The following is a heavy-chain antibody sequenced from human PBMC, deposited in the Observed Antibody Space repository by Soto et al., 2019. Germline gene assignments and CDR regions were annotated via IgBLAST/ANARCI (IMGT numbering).Heavy chain of an antibody. CDR2: IWYDGSNK. D-gene: IGHD5-18*01. J-gene: IGHJ4*02. V-gene: IGHV3-33*01. CDR3: ARDLTAMVTNFEY. Sequence: PGGSLRLSCAASGVTFSSYGMHWVRQAPGKGLEWVAVIWYDGSNKYYADSVKGRFTISRDNSKNTLYLQMNSLRAEDTAVYYCARDLTAMVTNFEYWGQGTLVPVSS. CDR1: GVTFSSYG.